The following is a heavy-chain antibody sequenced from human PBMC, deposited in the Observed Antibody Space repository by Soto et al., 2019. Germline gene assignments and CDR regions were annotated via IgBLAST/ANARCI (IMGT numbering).Heavy chain of an antibody. Sequence: SETLSLTCTVSGGSISSYYWSWIRQPPGKGLEWIGYIYYSGGTNYNPSLKGRFTISRDNSKNTLYLQMNSLRAEDTAVYYCANVETPAYYDFWSGYPNFDYWGQGTLVTAPQ. CDR3: ANVETPAYYDFWSGYPNFDY. D-gene: IGHD3-3*01. J-gene: IGHJ4*02. CDR1: GGSISSYY. CDR2: IYYSGGT. V-gene: IGHV4-59*12.